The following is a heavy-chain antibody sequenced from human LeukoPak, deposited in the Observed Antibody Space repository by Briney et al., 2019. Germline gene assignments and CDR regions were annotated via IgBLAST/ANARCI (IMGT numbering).Heavy chain of an antibody. CDR2: IYTSGST. CDR3: ARTRQPITVQRSSSYHDDYMIV. CDR1: FGCISGYY. D-gene: IGHD6-6*01. Sequence: PSETLSPTCTVSFGCISGYYWRWVRQPAGKGLEWIGRIYTSGSTNYNPSLKSRVTMSVDTSKNQFSLKLSSVTSADTAVYYCARTRQPITVQRSSSYHDDYMIVWGKGTTVTVSS. V-gene: IGHV4-4*07. J-gene: IGHJ6*03.